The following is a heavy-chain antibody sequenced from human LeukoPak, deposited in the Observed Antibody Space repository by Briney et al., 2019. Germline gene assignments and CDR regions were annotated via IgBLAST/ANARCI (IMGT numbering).Heavy chain of an antibody. CDR2: INPSSGSP. V-gene: IGHV1-46*01. D-gene: IGHD1-7*01. J-gene: IGHJ5*02. Sequence: ASVKVSCKASGYTFTSNYMHWVRQAPGQGLGWMGMINPSSGSPRYAKTVQGRVTMTRDTSTSTVYMEMGSLRSEDTAVYYCARDRGRTMLVDHWGQGTLVTVSS. CDR3: ARDRGRTMLVDH. CDR1: GYTFTSNY.